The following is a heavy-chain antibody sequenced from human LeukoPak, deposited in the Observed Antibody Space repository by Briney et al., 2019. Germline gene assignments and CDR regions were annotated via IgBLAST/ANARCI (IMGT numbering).Heavy chain of an antibody. CDR1: GYTFSGFY. D-gene: IGHD2-15*01. CDR2: INPDRGGT. CDR3: ARGYCSGGSCNAWFDP. V-gene: IGHV1-2*02. J-gene: IGHJ5*02. Sequence: ASVKVSCKASGYTFSGFYIHWVRQAPGQGLEWMGWINPDRGGTQYAQKFEGRTTMTRDTTISTAYMELSRLMSDDSAVFYCARGYCSGGSCNAWFDPWGQGTLVTVSS.